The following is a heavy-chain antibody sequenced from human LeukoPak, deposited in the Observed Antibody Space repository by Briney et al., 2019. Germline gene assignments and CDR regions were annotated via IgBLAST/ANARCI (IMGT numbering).Heavy chain of an antibody. J-gene: IGHJ6*02. CDR3: ARALRGVGASYYYGLDV. D-gene: IGHD3-10*01. V-gene: IGHV3-48*02. CDR1: GFTFSSYS. CDR2: ITSGSSSI. Sequence: GGSLRLSCAASGFTFSSYSMNWVRQAPGKGLEWVSYITSGSSSIYYADAVKGRFTISRDNAKNSLYLQMNSLRDEDTAPYYCARALRGVGASYYYGLDVWGQGTTVTVSS.